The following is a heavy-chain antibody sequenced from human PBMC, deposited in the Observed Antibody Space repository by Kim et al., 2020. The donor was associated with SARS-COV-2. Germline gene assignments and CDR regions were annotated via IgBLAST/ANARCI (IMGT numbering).Heavy chain of an antibody. CDR3: ARMEADSSGSIDAFDI. CDR1: GGSISSSSYY. CDR2: IYYSGST. D-gene: IGHD3-22*01. Sequence: SETLSLTCTVSGGSISSSSYYWGWIRQPPGKGLEWIGSIYYSGSTYYNPSLKSRVTISVDTSKNQFSLKLSSVTAADTAVYYCARMEADSSGSIDAFDI. J-gene: IGHJ3*02. V-gene: IGHV4-39*01.